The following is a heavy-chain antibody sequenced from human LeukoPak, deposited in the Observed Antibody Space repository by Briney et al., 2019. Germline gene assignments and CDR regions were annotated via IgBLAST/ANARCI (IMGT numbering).Heavy chain of an antibody. D-gene: IGHD3-22*01. CDR3: ARDSYDSSGITIHYYMDV. V-gene: IGHV4-4*07. CDR2: IYTSGST. J-gene: IGHJ6*03. CDR1: GGSISTYY. Sequence: PSETLSLTCTVSGGSISTYYWSWIRQPAGKGLEWIGRIYTSGSTNYNPSPKSRVTMSVDTSENQFSLRLSSVTAADTAVYYCARDSYDSSGITIHYYMDVRGKGITVTVSS.